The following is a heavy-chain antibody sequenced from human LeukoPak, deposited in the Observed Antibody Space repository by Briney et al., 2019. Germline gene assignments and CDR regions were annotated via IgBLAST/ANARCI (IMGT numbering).Heavy chain of an antibody. V-gene: IGHV4-59*01. CDR1: GGSISSYY. J-gene: IGHJ4*02. CDR3: ARGTMVRGVIDHYYFDY. Sequence: KPSETLSLTCTVSGGSISSYYWSWLRQPPGKGLEWIGYIYYSGSTNYNPSLKSRVTISVDTSKNQFSLKLSSVTAADTAVYYCARGTMVRGVIDHYYFDYWGQGTLVTVSS. D-gene: IGHD3-10*01. CDR2: IYYSGST.